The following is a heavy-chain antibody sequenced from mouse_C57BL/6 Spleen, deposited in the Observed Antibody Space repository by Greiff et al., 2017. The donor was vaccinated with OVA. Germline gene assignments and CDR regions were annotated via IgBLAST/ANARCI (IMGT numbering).Heavy chain of an antibody. CDR1: GFTFSSYA. J-gene: IGHJ1*03. CDR3: ARDYYGSSYGYFDV. V-gene: IGHV5-4*01. D-gene: IGHD1-1*01. CDR2: ISDGGSYT. Sequence: EVQGVESGGGLVKPGGSLKLSCAASGFTFSSYAMSWVRPTPEKRLEWVATISDGGSYTYYPDNVKGRFTISRDNAKNNLYLQMSHLKSEDTAMYYCARDYYGSSYGYFDVWGTGTTVTVSS.